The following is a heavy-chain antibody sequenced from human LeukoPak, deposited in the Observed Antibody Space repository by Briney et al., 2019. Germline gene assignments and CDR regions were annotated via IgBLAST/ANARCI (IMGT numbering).Heavy chain of an antibody. D-gene: IGHD3-16*01. CDR3: AGALSD. CDR1: GFTFSSYW. CDR2: INGDGSST. Sequence: GGSLRLSCAASGFTFSSYWMHCVRQAPGKGLVWVSRINGDGSSTSYADSVKGRFTISRDNAKNTLYLQMNSLRAEDTAVYYCAGALSDWGQGTLVTVSS. V-gene: IGHV3-74*01. J-gene: IGHJ4*02.